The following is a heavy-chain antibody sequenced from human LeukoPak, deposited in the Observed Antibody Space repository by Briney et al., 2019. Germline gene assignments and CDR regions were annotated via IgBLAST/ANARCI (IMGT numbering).Heavy chain of an antibody. V-gene: IGHV3-21*01. D-gene: IGHD6-19*01. Sequence: GRSLRLSCAASGFTFSSYSMNWVRQAPGKGLEWVSSISSSSSYIYYADSVKGRFTISRGNAKNSLYLQMNSLRAEGTAVYYCARDRIAVASDYWGQGTLVTVSS. CDR3: ARDRIAVASDY. J-gene: IGHJ4*02. CDR2: ISSSSSYI. CDR1: GFTFSSYS.